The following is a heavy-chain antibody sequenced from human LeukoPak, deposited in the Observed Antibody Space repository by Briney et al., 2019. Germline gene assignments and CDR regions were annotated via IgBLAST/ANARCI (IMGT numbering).Heavy chain of an antibody. D-gene: IGHD6-19*01. CDR1: GGSISSGSYY. V-gene: IGHV4-61*02. CDR2: IYTSGST. Sequence: SETLSLTCTVSGGSISSGSYYWSWIRQPAGKGLEWIGRIYTSGSTNYNPSLKSRVTISVDTSKNQFSLKLSSVTAADMAVYYCARGYSSGWYGGTSNNWFDPWGQGTLVTVSS. CDR3: ARGYSSGWYGGTSNNWFDP. J-gene: IGHJ5*02.